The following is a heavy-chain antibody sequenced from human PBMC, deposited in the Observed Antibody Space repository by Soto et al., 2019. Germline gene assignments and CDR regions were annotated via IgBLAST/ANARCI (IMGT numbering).Heavy chain of an antibody. J-gene: IGHJ5*02. CDR3: ARAGINSPTLNIAAAGTWWFDP. CDR1: GDSVSSNSAA. D-gene: IGHD6-13*01. CDR2: TYYRSKWYN. V-gene: IGHV6-1*01. Sequence: QVQLQQSGPGLVKPSQTLSLTCAISGDSVSSNSAAWNWIRQSPSRGLEWLGRTYYRSKWYNDYAVSVKSRITINPDTSKNQFSLQLNSVTPEDTAVYYCARAGINSPTLNIAAAGTWWFDPWGQGTLVTVSS.